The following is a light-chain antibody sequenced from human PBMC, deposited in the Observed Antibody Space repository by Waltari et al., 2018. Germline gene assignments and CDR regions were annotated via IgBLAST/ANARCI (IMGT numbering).Light chain of an antibody. CDR3: QRYGSLVA. V-gene: IGKV3-20*01. J-gene: IGKJ1*01. CDR2: GVS. CDR1: QVISSTY. Sequence: EIVLTQSPDILSLSPGERATLSCRASQVISSTYVAWYQQKPGQAPRLLIYGVSSRATGIPDRFSGSGSGTDFTLTISSLEPEDVAVYFCQRYGSLVAFGQGTKVEIK.